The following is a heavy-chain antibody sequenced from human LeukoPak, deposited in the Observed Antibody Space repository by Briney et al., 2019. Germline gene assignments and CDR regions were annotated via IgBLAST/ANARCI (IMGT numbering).Heavy chain of an antibody. CDR2: ISYDGSNK. J-gene: IGHJ3*02. D-gene: IGHD6-6*01. CDR1: GFTFSSYG. CDR3: ANALDSGGAFDI. Sequence: PGRSLRLSCAASGFTFSSYGMHWVRQAPGKGLEWVAVISYDGSNKYYADSVKGRFTISRDNSKNTLYLQMNSLRAEDTAVYYCANALDSGGAFDIWGQGTMVTVSS. V-gene: IGHV3-30*18.